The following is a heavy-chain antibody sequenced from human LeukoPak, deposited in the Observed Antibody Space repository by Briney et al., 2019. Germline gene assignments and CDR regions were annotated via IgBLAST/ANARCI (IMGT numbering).Heavy chain of an antibody. Sequence: AASVKVSCKASGYTFTGYYMHWVRQAPGQGLEWMGWINPNSGGTNYAQKFQGRVTMTRDTSISTAYMELSRLGSDDTAVYYCARDHYYGSGSYYYPGGFDYWGQGTLVTVSS. V-gene: IGHV1-2*02. CDR2: INPNSGGT. CDR1: GYTFTGYY. D-gene: IGHD3-10*01. J-gene: IGHJ4*02. CDR3: ARDHYYGSGSYYYPGGFDY.